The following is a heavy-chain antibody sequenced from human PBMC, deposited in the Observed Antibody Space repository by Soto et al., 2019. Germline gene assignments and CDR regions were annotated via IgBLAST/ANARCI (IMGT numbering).Heavy chain of an antibody. CDR1: GFTFSSYG. J-gene: IGHJ4*02. Sequence: QVQLVESGGGVVQPGRSLRLSCAASGFTFSSYGMHWVRQAPGKGLEWVAVISYDGSNKYYADSVKGRFTISRDNSMNTLYLQMNSLRAEDTAVYYCAKAPPDYDILTGYNEYFDYWGQGTMITVS. V-gene: IGHV3-30*18. D-gene: IGHD3-9*01. CDR3: AKAPPDYDILTGYNEYFDY. CDR2: ISYDGSNK.